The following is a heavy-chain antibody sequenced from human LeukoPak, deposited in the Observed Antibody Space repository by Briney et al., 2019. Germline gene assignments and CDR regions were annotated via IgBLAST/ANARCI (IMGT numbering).Heavy chain of an antibody. CDR1: GGSFSGYY. Sequence: SETLSLTCAVYGGSFSGYYWSWIRQPPGKGLEWIGEINHSGSTNYNPSLKSRVTISVDTSKNQFSLKLSSVTAADTAVYYCARNLHSGYDYDYWGQGTLVTVSS. CDR2: INHSGST. J-gene: IGHJ4*02. CDR3: ARNLHSGYDYDY. D-gene: IGHD5-12*01. V-gene: IGHV4-34*01.